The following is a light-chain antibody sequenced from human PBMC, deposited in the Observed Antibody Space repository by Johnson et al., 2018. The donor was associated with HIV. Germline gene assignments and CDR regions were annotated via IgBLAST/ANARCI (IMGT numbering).Light chain of an antibody. CDR2: ENN. J-gene: IGLJ1*01. CDR1: TSNFENYY. CDR3: GTWDSSLSAYV. Sequence: QSVLTQPPSVSAAPGQRVTISCSGSTSNFENYYVSWYQHLPGTAPKLLIYENNKRPSGIPDRFSGSKSGTSATLGITGLQTGDEADYYCGTWDSSLSAYVFGTGTKVTVL. V-gene: IGLV1-51*02.